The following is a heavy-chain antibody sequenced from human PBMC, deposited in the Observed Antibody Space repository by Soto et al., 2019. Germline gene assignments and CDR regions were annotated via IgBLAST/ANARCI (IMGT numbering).Heavy chain of an antibody. V-gene: IGHV1-18*01. Sequence: ASLKVSCKASGYTFTSYGISWVRQAPGQGLEWMGWISAYNGNTNYAQKLQGRVTMTTDTSTSTAYMELRSLRSDDTAVYYCARARGTVAVTGDFDYWGQGTLVTVSS. CDR2: ISAYNGNT. J-gene: IGHJ4*02. CDR1: GYTFTSYG. CDR3: ARARGTVAVTGDFDY. D-gene: IGHD6-19*01.